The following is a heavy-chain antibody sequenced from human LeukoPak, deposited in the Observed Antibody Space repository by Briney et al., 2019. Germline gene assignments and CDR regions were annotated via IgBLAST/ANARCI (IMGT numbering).Heavy chain of an antibody. CDR1: GGSFSGYY. Sequence: SETLSLTCALYGGSFSGYYWSWIRQTPGKGLEWIGEINHSGSTNHNPSLKSRVTISIDTSKNQFSLKLSSVTAADTAVYYCARAHYGTASPAGGFWGQGTLVTVSS. V-gene: IGHV4-34*01. CDR3: ARAHYGTASPAGGF. D-gene: IGHD1-1*01. CDR2: INHSGST. J-gene: IGHJ4*02.